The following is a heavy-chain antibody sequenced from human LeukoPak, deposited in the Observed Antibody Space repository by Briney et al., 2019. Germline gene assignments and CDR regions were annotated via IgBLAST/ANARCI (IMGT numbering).Heavy chain of an antibody. CDR1: GGSISSYY. D-gene: IGHD3-9*01. CDR2: IYYSGST. J-gene: IGHJ4*02. CDR3: ARGSDILTGYYSTFDY. Sequence: SETLSLTCTVSGGSISSYYWSWIRQPPGKGLEWIGYIYYSGSTNYNPSLKSRVTISVDTSKNQFSLKLSSVTAADTAVYYCARGSDILTGYYSTFDYWGQGTLVTVSS. V-gene: IGHV4-59*08.